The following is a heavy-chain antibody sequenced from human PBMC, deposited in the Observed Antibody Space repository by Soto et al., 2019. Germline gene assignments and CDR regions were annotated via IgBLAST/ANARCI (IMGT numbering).Heavy chain of an antibody. CDR2: ISYDGSNK. CDR3: ARDRFLEWLLDF. Sequence: VHQDPGKGLEWVAVISYDGSNKYYADSVKGRFTISRDNSKNTLYLQMNSLRAEDTAVYYCARDRFLEWLLDFWGQGTLVTVSS. V-gene: IGHV3-30-3*01. J-gene: IGHJ4*02. D-gene: IGHD3-3*01.